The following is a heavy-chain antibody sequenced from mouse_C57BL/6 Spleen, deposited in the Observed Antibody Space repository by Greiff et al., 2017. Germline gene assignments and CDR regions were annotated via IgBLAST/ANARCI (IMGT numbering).Heavy chain of an antibody. CDR2: INPNNGGT. CDR1: GYTFTDYN. D-gene: IGHD4-1*02. CDR3: ARSTGPAWFAY. V-gene: IGHV1-22*01. J-gene: IGHJ3*01. Sequence: EVKLMESGPELVKPGASVKMSCKASGYTFTDYNMHWVKQSHGKSLEWIGYINPNNGGTSYNQKFKGKATLTVNKSSSTAYMELRSLTSEDSAVYYCARSTGPAWFAYWGQGTLVTVSA.